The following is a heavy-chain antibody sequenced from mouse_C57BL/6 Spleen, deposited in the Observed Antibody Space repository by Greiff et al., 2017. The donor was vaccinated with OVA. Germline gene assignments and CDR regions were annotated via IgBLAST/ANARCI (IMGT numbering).Heavy chain of an antibody. CDR3: ARDSSSYETWFAY. CDR1: GYSFTSYY. CDR2: IYPGSGNT. V-gene: IGHV1-66*01. J-gene: IGHJ3*01. D-gene: IGHD1-1*01. Sequence: VQLQQSGPELVKPGASVKISCKASGYSFTSYYIHWVQQRPGQGLEWIGWIYPGSGNTKYNEKFKGKATLTADTSSSTAYMQISSLTAEDSAVYYCARDSSSYETWFAYWGQGTLVTVSA.